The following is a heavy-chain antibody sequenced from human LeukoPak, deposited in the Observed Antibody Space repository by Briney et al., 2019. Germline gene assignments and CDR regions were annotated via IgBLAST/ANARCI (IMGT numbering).Heavy chain of an antibody. Sequence: GRSLRLSCAASGFSFRNYWMGWVRQAPGKGLEWVANTKPDGSAEYYADSVRGRFTASRDNANNLLYLQMNRLRAEDTAVYYCARDGGLHTNFDYWGQGTLLTVSS. CDR1: GFSFRNYW. J-gene: IGHJ4*02. CDR2: TKPDGSAE. V-gene: IGHV3-7*01. D-gene: IGHD2-15*01. CDR3: ARDGGLHTNFDY.